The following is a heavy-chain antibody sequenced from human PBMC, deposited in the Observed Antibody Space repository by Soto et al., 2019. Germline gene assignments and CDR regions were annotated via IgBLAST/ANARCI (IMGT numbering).Heavy chain of an antibody. D-gene: IGHD2-15*01. CDR3: HGSLGYCSGGSCYSVDYYYGMDV. CDR1: GGTFSSYA. CDR2: IIPIFGTA. J-gene: IGHJ6*02. Sequence: QVQLVQSGAEVKKPGSSVKVSCKASGGTFSSYAISWVRQAPGQGLEWMGGIIPIFGTANYAQRFQGRVTMTPAESRGPXXMXLXXLSSEDTAGYYCHGSLGYCSGGSCYSVDYYYGMDVSGQGTTVTVSS. V-gene: IGHV1-69*05.